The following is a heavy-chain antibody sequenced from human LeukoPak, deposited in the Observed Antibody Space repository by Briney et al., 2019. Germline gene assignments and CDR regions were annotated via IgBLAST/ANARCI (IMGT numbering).Heavy chain of an antibody. V-gene: IGHV1-2*02. D-gene: IGHD3-10*01. J-gene: IGHJ4*02. CDR2: INPDSGGT. CDR3: ATSVTMVRGPKSSRSAFDY. Sequence: WASVKVSCKASGYTFTGYYMHWVRQAPGQGLEWMGWINPDSGGTNYAQQFQGRVTMTRDTSISTAHMELSRLRSDDTAVYYCATSVTMVRGPKSSRSAFDYWGQGTLSPSPQ. CDR1: GYTFTGYY.